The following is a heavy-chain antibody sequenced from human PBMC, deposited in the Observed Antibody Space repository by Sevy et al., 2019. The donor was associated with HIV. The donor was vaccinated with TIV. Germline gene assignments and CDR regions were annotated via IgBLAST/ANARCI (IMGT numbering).Heavy chain of an antibody. V-gene: IGHV3-23*01. CDR1: GFPFSSYV. Sequence: GGSLRLSCAASGFPFSSYVMSWVRQAPGKGLEWVSTISSSGGSAYYADSVKGRFTISRDNSKNTLFLQMHSLRAEDTAVYYCAKGLRGTTTNNWFDPWGQGTLVTVSS. J-gene: IGHJ5*02. CDR2: ISSSGGSA. CDR3: AKGLRGTTTNNWFDP. D-gene: IGHD4-17*01.